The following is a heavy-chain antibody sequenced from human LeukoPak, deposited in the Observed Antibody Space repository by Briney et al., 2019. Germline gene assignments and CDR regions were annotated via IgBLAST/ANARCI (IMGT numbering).Heavy chain of an antibody. V-gene: IGHV1-69*04. Sequence: SVKVSCKASGGTFSSYAISWVRQAPGQGLEWMGRIIPILGIANYAQKFQGRVTITADKSTSTAYMELSSLRSEDTAVYYCARDPVVVAASNFDYWGQGTLVTASS. D-gene: IGHD2-15*01. CDR2: IIPILGIA. J-gene: IGHJ4*02. CDR3: ARDPVVVAASNFDY. CDR1: GGTFSSYA.